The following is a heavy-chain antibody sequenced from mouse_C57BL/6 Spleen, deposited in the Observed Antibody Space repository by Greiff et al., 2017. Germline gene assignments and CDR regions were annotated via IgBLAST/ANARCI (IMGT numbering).Heavy chain of an antibody. CDR3: AREITTRAMDY. D-gene: IGHD1-1*01. CDR2: ISYDGSN. CDR1: GYSITSGYY. V-gene: IGHV3-6*01. Sequence: VQLQESGPGLVKPSQSLSLTCSVTGYSITSGYYWNWIRQFPGNKLEWMGYISYDGSNNYNPSLKNRISITRDTSKNQFFLKLNSVTTEDTATYYCAREITTRAMDYWGQGTSVTVSS. J-gene: IGHJ4*01.